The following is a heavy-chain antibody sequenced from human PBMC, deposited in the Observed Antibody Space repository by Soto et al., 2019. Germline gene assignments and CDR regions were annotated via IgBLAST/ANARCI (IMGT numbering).Heavy chain of an antibody. V-gene: IGHV3-23*01. CDR1: GFTFSSYA. J-gene: IGHJ4*02. CDR3: AKALTYSGSYGGLGY. Sequence: GGSLRLSCAASGFTFSSYAMSWVRQAPGKGLEWVSAISGSGGSTYYADSVKGRFTISRDNSKNTLYLQMNSLRAEDTAVYYCAKALTYSGSYGGLGYWGQGTLVTVSS. D-gene: IGHD1-26*01. CDR2: ISGSGGST.